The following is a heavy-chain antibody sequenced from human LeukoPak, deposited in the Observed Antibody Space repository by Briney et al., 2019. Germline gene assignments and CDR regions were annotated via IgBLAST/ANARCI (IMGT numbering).Heavy chain of an antibody. D-gene: IGHD3-10*01. Sequence: PSQTLSLTCSVSGGSISSGPYFWSWIRQSPGQGLEWIGYIWPSGSTNYNPSLKSRVTISVDTSKNQFSLKLSSVTAADTAVNYCARLYGSGSYYNYWGQGTLVTVSS. J-gene: IGHJ4*02. V-gene: IGHV4-30-2*06. CDR2: IWPSGST. CDR1: GGSISSGPYF. CDR3: ARLYGSGSYYNY.